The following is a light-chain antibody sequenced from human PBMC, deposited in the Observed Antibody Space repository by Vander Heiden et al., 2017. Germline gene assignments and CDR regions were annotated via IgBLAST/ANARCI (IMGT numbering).Light chain of an antibody. V-gene: IGLV2-14*01. CDR1: SSDVGGYNY. Sequence: QSALTQPASVSGSPGQSITISCTGTSSDVGGYNYVSWYQQHPGKAPKLMIYEVSNRPSGVSNRFSGSKSGNTASLTISGLQAEDEADYYCSSYTSSSTEVVLGGGTKLTVL. CDR3: SSYTSSSTEVV. CDR2: EVS. J-gene: IGLJ2*01.